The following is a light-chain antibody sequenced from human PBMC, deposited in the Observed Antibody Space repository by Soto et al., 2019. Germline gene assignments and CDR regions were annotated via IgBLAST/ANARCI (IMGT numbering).Light chain of an antibody. V-gene: IGKV3-20*01. CDR3: QPYGSSPRIT. Sequence: EIALTQSPGTLSLSPGERATLSCRASQSVSSSYLACYQPKPGQAPRLXXYGASSRATGIPARFSGSGSGTDFTLTISRLEPEDFAVYDCQPYGSSPRITFGQGTRLEIK. CDR1: QSVSSSY. J-gene: IGKJ5*01. CDR2: GAS.